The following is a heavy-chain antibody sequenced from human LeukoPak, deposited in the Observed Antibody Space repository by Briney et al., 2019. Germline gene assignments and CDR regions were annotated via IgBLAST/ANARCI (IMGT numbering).Heavy chain of an antibody. Sequence: PSETLSLTCTVSGASFSTYYWSWIRQPAGKGLEWIGRIYTSGSTNYDPSLRSRVTISADKSKNQFSLRLTSVTAADTAMYYCARQGARSFWGSYDYWGQGTLVTVSS. V-gene: IGHV4-4*07. CDR2: IYTSGST. D-gene: IGHD3-16*01. CDR3: ARQGARSFWGSYDY. J-gene: IGHJ4*02. CDR1: GASFSTYY.